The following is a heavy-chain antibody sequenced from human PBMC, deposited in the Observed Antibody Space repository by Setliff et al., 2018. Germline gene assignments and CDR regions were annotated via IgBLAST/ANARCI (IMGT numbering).Heavy chain of an antibody. CDR2: IKHDGTEQ. V-gene: IGHV3-7*03. CDR3: ARDGGTGDSGTYFNIGFDS. J-gene: IGHJ5*01. CDR1: GFTFSVYW. D-gene: IGHD3-10*01. Sequence: GESLKISCAASGFTFSVYWMTWVRQSPGKGLEWVANIKHDGTEQKYVDSVKGRFTISRDNDKNSLHLQMNGLRVEDTAVYYCARDGGTGDSGTYFNIGFDSWGQGTQVTVPQ.